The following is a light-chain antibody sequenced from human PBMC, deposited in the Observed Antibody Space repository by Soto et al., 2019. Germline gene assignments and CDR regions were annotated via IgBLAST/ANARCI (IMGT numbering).Light chain of an antibody. CDR1: SSDIGIYNF. Sequence: QSALTQPASVSGSPGQSITIFCTGTSSDIGIYNFVSWYQQHPGKAPKLMIYNVYSRPSGVSSRFSGSKSGNTASLTISWLQAEDEADDYCNSYTSASTYVFGTGTKLTVL. CDR2: NVY. J-gene: IGLJ1*01. V-gene: IGLV2-14*03. CDR3: NSYTSASTYV.